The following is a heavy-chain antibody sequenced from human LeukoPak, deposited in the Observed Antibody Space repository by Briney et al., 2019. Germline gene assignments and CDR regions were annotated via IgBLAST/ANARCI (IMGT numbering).Heavy chain of an antibody. Sequence: SGGSLRLSCTASGFIFGDYCMSWFRQAPGKGLEWVGFIRSNGYGGTTEYAASVKDRFTVSRDDSKSIAYLQMNSLRAEDTAVYYCARDLLDSGSYFRIGGDAFDIWGQGTMVTVSS. V-gene: IGHV3-49*03. CDR2: IRSNGYGGTT. J-gene: IGHJ3*02. CDR3: ARDLLDSGSYFRIGGDAFDI. D-gene: IGHD1-26*01. CDR1: GFIFGDYC.